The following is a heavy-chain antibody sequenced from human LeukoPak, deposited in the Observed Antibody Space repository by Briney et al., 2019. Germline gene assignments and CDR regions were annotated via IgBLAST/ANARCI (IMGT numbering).Heavy chain of an antibody. CDR2: INPNSGGT. J-gene: IGHJ6*03. D-gene: IGHD1-26*01. V-gene: IGHV1-2*02. Sequence: ASVKVSCKASGYTFTGYYMHWMRQAPGQGLEWMGWINPNSGGTNYAQKFQGRVTMTRDTSISTAYMELSRLRSDDTAVYYCARDGAVGATYYYYYYMDVWGKGTTVTVSS. CDR1: GYTFTGYY. CDR3: ARDGAVGATYYYYYYMDV.